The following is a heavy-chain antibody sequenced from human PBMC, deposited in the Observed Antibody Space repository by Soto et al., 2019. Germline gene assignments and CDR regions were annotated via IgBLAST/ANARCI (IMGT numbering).Heavy chain of an antibody. J-gene: IGHJ4*02. CDR1: GGSFSGYY. CDR2: INHSGST. D-gene: IGHD2-2*01. Sequence: PSETLSLTCAVYGGSFSGYYWSWIRQPPGKGLEWIGEINHSGSTNYNPSLKSRVTISVDTSKNQFSLKPSSVTAADTAVYYCARHLKRSIPAALFRKGYYFDYWGQGTLVTVSS. CDR3: ARHLKRSIPAALFRKGYYFDY. V-gene: IGHV4-34*01.